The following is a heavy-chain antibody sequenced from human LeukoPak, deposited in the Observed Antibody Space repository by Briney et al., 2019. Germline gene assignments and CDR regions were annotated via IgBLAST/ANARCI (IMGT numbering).Heavy chain of an antibody. Sequence: SVKVSCKASGGTFSSYAISWVRQAPGQGLEWMGGIIPIFGTANYAQKFQGRVTITADESTSTAYMELSSLRSEDTAVYYCARGSFTYYDFWSGYSYLDYWGQGTLVTVSS. D-gene: IGHD3-3*01. V-gene: IGHV1-69*13. CDR1: GGTFSSYA. CDR3: ARGSFTYYDFWSGYSYLDY. CDR2: IIPIFGTA. J-gene: IGHJ4*02.